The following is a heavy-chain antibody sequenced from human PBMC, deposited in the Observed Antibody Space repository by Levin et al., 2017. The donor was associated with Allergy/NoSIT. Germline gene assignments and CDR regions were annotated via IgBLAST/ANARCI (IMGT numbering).Heavy chain of an antibody. CDR1: RFTFSTYA. J-gene: IGHJ4*02. V-gene: IGHV3-23*01. D-gene: IGHD2-2*01. Sequence: GGSLRLSCAASRFTFSTYAMSWVRQAPGKGLEWVSTIRGSGGSTYYADSVKGRFTISRDNSKNTLYLQMNSLRAEDTAVYYCARLGYCSSTSCYVEVYHSDCWGQGTLVTVSS. CDR3: ARLGYCSSTSCYVEVYHSDC. CDR2: IRGSGGST.